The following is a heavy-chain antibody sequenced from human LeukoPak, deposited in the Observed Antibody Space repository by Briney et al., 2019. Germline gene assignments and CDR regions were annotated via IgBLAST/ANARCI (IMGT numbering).Heavy chain of an antibody. CDR3: ARGTLKAAATDFDY. CDR1: ALTFSNHN. J-gene: IGHJ4*02. D-gene: IGHD6-13*01. Sequence: GRSLRLSCAPSALTFSNHNTNWVRHPPGNGMEWDSVISSSSIYMDYADSVKGRCSISRDNAKNSLYLQRNCLRAEDAAVYYCARGTLKAAATDFDYWGQGTLVTVSS. CDR2: ISSSSIYM. V-gene: IGHV3-21*06.